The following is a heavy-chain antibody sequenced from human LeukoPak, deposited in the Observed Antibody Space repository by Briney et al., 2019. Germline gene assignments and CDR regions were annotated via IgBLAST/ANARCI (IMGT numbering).Heavy chain of an antibody. CDR3: AREAVFLRDGYNFGIHDAFDI. J-gene: IGHJ3*02. CDR1: GDSITYFY. Sequence: SETLSLTCSVSGDSITYFYWSWIRQAAGKGLEWIGRVSSSGSTDYNASLKSRVTMSVDTSKNQLSLKMISVTAADTAVYYCAREAVFLRDGYNFGIHDAFDIWGQGTMVTVSS. V-gene: IGHV4-4*07. CDR2: VSSSGST. D-gene: IGHD5-24*01.